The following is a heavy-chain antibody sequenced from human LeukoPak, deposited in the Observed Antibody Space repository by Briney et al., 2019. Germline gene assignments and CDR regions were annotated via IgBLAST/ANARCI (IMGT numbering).Heavy chain of an antibody. CDR2: ISSSSSYI. CDR3: ARGDRDLVVDY. J-gene: IGHJ4*02. D-gene: IGHD2-8*02. Sequence: GGSLRLSCAASGFTFSSFSMNWVRQAPGKGLEWVSSISSSSSYIYYADSVKGRFTISRDNAKNSLYLQMNSLRAEDTAVYYCARGDRDLVVDYWGQGTLVTVSS. V-gene: IGHV3-21*01. CDR1: GFTFSSFS.